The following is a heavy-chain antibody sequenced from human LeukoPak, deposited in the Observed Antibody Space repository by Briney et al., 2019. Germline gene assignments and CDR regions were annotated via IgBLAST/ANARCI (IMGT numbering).Heavy chain of an antibody. CDR3: AREFGHCSGDNCFYFFDL. CDR1: GYTFTSYG. CDR2: INTHKGHT. D-gene: IGHD2-15*01. V-gene: IGHV1-18*01. J-gene: IGHJ4*02. Sequence: ASVKVSCKASGYTFTSYGISWVRQAPGRGLEWMGWINTHKGHTNFLQKFQGRVTVTTDLSTNTAHMELRRLRSDDKAVYYCAREFGHCSGDNCFYFFDLWGQGSQVIVSS.